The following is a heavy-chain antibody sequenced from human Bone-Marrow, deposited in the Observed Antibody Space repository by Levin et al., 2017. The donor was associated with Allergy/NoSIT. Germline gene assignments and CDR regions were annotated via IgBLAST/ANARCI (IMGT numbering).Heavy chain of an antibody. CDR2: IVTNTGRP. V-gene: IGHV7-4-1*02. Sequence: ASVKVSCKASGYPFTSYTINWVRQAPGQGLEWMGWIVTNTGRPTYAQGFPGRFVFSLDTSVSTAYLQISTLKAEDTAVYYCARDDSDSSGYDLGNYWGQGTLVTVSS. J-gene: IGHJ4*02. CDR1: GYPFTSYT. D-gene: IGHD3-22*01. CDR3: ARDDSDSSGYDLGNY.